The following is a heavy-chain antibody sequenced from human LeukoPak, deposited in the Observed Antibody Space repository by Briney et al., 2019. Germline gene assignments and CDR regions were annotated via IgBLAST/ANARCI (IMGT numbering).Heavy chain of an antibody. CDR2: IYYSGST. CDR1: GGSISSHY. V-gene: IGHV4-59*11. D-gene: IGHD2-2*01. CDR3: ARGCSSSSCYNNWFDP. J-gene: IGHJ5*02. Sequence: SETLSLTCTVSGGSISSHYWSWIRQPPGKGLEWIGYIYYSGSTNYNPSLKSRVTISVDTSKNQFSLKLSSVTAADTAVYYCARGCSSSSCYNNWFDPWGQGTLVTVSS.